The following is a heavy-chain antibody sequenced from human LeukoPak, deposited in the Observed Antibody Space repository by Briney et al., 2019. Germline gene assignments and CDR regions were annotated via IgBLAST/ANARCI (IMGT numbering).Heavy chain of an antibody. D-gene: IGHD2-2*01. CDR1: GGSISSSSYY. J-gene: IGHJ4*02. CDR3: ARDRTSLRYFDY. V-gene: IGHV4-61*02. CDR2: IYTSGST. Sequence: SETLSLTCTVSGGSISSSSYYWGWIRQPAGKGLEWIGRIYTSGSTNYNPSLKSRVTMSVDTSKNQFSLKLSSVTVADTAVYYCARDRTSLRYFDYWGQGTLVTVSS.